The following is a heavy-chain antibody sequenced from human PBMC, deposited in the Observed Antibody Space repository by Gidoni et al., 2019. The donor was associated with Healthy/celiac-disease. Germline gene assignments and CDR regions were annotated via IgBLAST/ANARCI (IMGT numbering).Heavy chain of an antibody. D-gene: IGHD2-15*01. J-gene: IGHJ4*02. Sequence: QVQLVESGGGVVQPGRSLRLSCAASGFTFSSYGMHWVRQAPGKGLERVAVISYDGSNKYYADSVKGRFTISRDNSKNTLYLQMNSLRAEDTAVYYCAKEEVVSFDYWGQGTLVTVSS. V-gene: IGHV3-30*18. CDR3: AKEEVVSFDY. CDR2: ISYDGSNK. CDR1: GFTFSSYG.